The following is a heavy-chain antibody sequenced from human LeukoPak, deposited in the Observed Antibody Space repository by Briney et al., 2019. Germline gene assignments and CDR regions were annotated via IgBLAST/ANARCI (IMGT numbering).Heavy chain of an antibody. V-gene: IGHV4-34*01. CDR2: IYYSGST. CDR3: ARDHNYYYYMDV. Sequence: PSETLSLTCAVYGGSFSGYYWSWIRQPPGKGLEWIGGIYYSGSTYYNPSLKSRVTISVDTSKNQFSLKLSSVTAADTAVYYCARDHNYYYYMDVWGKGTTVTVSS. J-gene: IGHJ6*03. CDR1: GGSFSGYY.